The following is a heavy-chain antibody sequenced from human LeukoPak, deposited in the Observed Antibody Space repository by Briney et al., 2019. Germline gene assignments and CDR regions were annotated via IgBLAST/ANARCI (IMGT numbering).Heavy chain of an antibody. CDR1: GGSISSSSYY. J-gene: IGHJ5*02. CDR2: IYYSGST. D-gene: IGHD1-14*01. V-gene: IGHV4-39*07. CDR3: ASDHGTPENWFDP. Sequence: SETLSLTCTVSGGSISSSSYYWGWVRQPPGKGLEWVGSIYYSGSTYYNPSLKSRVTISVDTSKNQFSLKLSSVTAADTAVYYCASDHGTPENWFDPWGQGTLVTVSS.